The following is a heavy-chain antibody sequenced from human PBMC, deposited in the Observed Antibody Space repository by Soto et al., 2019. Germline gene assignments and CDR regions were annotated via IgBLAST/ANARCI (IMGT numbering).Heavy chain of an antibody. CDR1: GFAISRGYY. Sequence: SETLSLTCSVSGFAISRGYYWSWVRQPPGKGLEWIGSIYPSVSSYHNPSLATRLRLSIDTSKNQFALNLTSVTAADTALYFCAREKVGTTFFDNWGQGIQVTVSS. V-gene: IGHV4-38-2*02. D-gene: IGHD1-1*01. CDR2: IYPSVSS. J-gene: IGHJ4*02. CDR3: AREKVGTTFFDN.